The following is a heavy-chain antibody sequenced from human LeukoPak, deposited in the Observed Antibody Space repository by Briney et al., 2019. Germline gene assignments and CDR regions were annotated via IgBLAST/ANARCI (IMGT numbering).Heavy chain of an antibody. CDR3: ARDQGYYYDTSGYYDAFDI. D-gene: IGHD3-22*01. Sequence: SETLSLTCTVSDDSISSYYWCWIRQPAGKGLEWIGRIYTSGSTYYNPSLKGRVTMSVDTSKNQFSLKLSSVTAADTAVYYCARDQGYYYDTSGYYDAFDIWGQGTMVTVSS. CDR1: DDSISSYY. J-gene: IGHJ3*02. V-gene: IGHV4-4*07. CDR2: IYTSGST.